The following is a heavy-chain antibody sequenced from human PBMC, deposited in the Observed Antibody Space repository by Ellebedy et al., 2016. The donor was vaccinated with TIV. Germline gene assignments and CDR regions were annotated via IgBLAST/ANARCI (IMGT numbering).Heavy chain of an antibody. CDR2: IYYSGST. D-gene: IGHD6-19*01. J-gene: IGHJ4*02. CDR1: GGSISSYY. CDR3: ARHERSGWSGDCLSH. V-gene: IGHV4-39*01. Sequence: SETLSLXCTVSGGSISSYYWGWIRQPPGKGLEWIGSIYYSGSTYYNPSLKSRVTISVDTSKNQFSLKLSSVTAADTAVYYCARHERSGWSGDCLSHWGQGTLVTVSS.